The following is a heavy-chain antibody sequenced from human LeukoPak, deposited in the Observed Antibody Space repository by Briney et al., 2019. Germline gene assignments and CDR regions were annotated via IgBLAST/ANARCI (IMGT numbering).Heavy chain of an antibody. CDR2: ISAYNGNT. J-gene: IGHJ6*04. CDR1: GYTFTSYG. CDR3: ARNQYYCGSGSYYYPSYYYYYGMDV. Sequence: ASVKVSCKASGYTFTSYGISWVRQAPGQGLEWMGWISAYNGNTNYAQKLQGRVTMTTDTSTSTAYMELRSLRSDDTAVYYCARNQYYCGSGSYYYPSYYYYYGMDVWGKGTTVTVSS. V-gene: IGHV1-18*04. D-gene: IGHD3-10*01.